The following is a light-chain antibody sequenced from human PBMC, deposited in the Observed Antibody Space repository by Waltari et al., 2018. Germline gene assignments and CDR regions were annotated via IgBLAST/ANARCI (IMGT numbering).Light chain of an antibody. Sequence: QSALTQPASVSGSPGQSITISCSGTGSDVGGYHYVSWYQQHPGKAPKVIIYDVTNRPSGVSDRFAGSKSGNTASLTISGLQAEDEADYYCSSYTTTRVMFGGGTKVTVL. CDR3: SSYTTTRVM. CDR2: DVT. CDR1: GSDVGGYHY. V-gene: IGLV2-14*03. J-gene: IGLJ3*02.